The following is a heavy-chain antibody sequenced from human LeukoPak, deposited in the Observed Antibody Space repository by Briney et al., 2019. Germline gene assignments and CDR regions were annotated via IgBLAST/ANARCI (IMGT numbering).Heavy chain of an antibody. CDR3: ARGCSSTSCYLNWFDP. D-gene: IGHD2-2*01. Sequence: GASVKVSCKASGYTFTSYGIIWVRQAPGQGLEWMGWISAYNGNTNYAQKLQGRVTMTTDTSTSTAYMELRSLRSDDTAVYYCARGCSSTSCYLNWFDPWGQGTLVTVSS. CDR2: ISAYNGNT. CDR1: GYTFTSYG. J-gene: IGHJ5*02. V-gene: IGHV1-18*01.